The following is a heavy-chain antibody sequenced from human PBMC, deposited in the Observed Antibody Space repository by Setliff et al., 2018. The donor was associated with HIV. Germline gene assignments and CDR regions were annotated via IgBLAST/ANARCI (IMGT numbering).Heavy chain of an antibody. Sequence: KTSETLSLTCAVYGGSFSGYYWSWIRQPPGKGLKWIGEIIPSGSTNYNPSLKSRVTISVDTSKNQFSLKLSSVTAADTAVYYCAISYYYGSGIPGYYFDYWGQGTLVTVSS. D-gene: IGHD3-10*01. V-gene: IGHV4-34*12. CDR2: IIPSGST. J-gene: IGHJ4*02. CDR1: GGSFSGYY. CDR3: AISYYYGSGIPGYYFDY.